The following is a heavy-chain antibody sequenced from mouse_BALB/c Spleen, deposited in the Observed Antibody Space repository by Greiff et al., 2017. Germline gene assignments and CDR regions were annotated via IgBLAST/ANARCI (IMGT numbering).Heavy chain of an antibody. D-gene: IGHD2-3*01. J-gene: IGHJ2*01. V-gene: IGHV14-3*02. CDR2: IDPANGNT. CDR3: ARDDGYG. CDR1: GFNIKDTY. Sequence: VQLKESGAELVKPGASVKLSCTASGFNIKDTYMHWVKQRPEQGLEWIGRIDPANGNTKYDPKFQGKATITADTSSNTAYLQLSSLTSEDTAVYYCARDDGYGWGQGTTLTVSS.